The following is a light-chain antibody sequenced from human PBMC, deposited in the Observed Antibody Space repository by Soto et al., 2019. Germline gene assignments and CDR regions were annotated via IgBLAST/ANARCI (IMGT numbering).Light chain of an antibody. V-gene: IGKV3-20*01. CDR1: QSVYNNY. CDR3: QQFTFSLWT. J-gene: IGKJ1*01. CDR2: GAS. Sequence: EVVLTQSPGTLALSPGEIATLSCRASQSVYNNYLAWYQQKPGQAPRLLIYGASTRATDIPDRFIASGSGTDFTLTIRRWEPEDFAVYSCQQFTFSLWTFGQGTRVEIK.